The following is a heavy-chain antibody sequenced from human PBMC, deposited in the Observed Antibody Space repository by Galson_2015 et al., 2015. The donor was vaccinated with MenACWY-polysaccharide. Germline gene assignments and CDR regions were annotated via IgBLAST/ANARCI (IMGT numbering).Heavy chain of an antibody. V-gene: IGHV3-74*01. D-gene: IGHD5-12*01. Sequence: SLRLSCAASGFTFSTYWMHWVRQAPGKGLVWVSRIKSDGSSTNYADSVKGRFTISRDNAKNTLYLQMNSLRAKDTALYYCARGYSAYDWGQGTLVTVSA. CDR2: IKSDGSST. J-gene: IGHJ4*02. CDR3: ARGYSAYD. CDR1: GFTFSTYW.